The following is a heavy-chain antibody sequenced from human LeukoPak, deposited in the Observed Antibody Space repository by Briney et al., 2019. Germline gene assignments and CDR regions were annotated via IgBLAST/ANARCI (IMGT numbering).Heavy chain of an antibody. Sequence: GGSLRLSCAATGLIVSSYYMSWVRQAPGKGLEWVSLIRDSGETFYIDSVKGRFTISRDDSKNTVYLQMNRLRVEDTAVYFCARDRAATQHWVEFDLWGQGTLVTVSS. CDR1: GLIVSSYY. CDR3: ARDRAATQHWVEFDL. V-gene: IGHV3-66*03. CDR2: IRDSGET. J-gene: IGHJ5*02. D-gene: IGHD3-3*02.